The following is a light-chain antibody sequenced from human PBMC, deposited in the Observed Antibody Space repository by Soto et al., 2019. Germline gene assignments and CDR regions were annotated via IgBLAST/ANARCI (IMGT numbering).Light chain of an antibody. J-gene: IGLJ1*01. CDR3: SAWDASLNGYV. CDR2: GNY. CDR1: SSNIGSKT. Sequence: QSVLTQPPSASGTPGQRVTIFCSGSSSNIGSKTVNWYQQLPGTAPKLLIYGNYQRPSGVPDRFSGSKSGTSASLAISGLQSEDEADYYCSAWDASLNGYVFGTGTKVTVL. V-gene: IGLV1-44*01.